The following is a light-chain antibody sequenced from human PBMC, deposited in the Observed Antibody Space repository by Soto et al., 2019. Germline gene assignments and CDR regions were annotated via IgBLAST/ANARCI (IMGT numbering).Light chain of an antibody. CDR1: QSVSSY. Sequence: EIVLTQSPATLSLSPGERATLSCRASQSVSSYLAWYQQKPGQAPRLLIYDASNSATGIPARFSCSGSGTDFTLTISSLEPEDFAVYYCQQRSNWGHTFGGGTKVEIK. V-gene: IGKV3-11*01. J-gene: IGKJ4*01. CDR3: QQRSNWGHT. CDR2: DAS.